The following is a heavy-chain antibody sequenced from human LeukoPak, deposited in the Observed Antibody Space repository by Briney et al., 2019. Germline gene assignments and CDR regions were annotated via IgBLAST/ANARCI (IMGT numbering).Heavy chain of an antibody. J-gene: IGHJ4*02. D-gene: IGHD3-22*01. CDR2: INHSGST. V-gene: IGHV4-34*01. CDR3: ARRDSSGYYFRPYYFDY. CDR1: AGFISSFY. Sequence: SETLSLTCTVSAGFISSFYWSWIRQPPGKGLEWIGEINHSGSTNYNPSLKSRVTISVDTSKNQFSLKLSSVTAADTAVYYCARRDSSGYYFRPYYFDYWAREPWSPSPQ.